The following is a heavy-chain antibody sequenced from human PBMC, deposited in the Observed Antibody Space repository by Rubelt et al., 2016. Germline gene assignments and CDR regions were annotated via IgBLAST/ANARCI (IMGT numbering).Heavy chain of an antibody. Sequence: QLQESGPGLVKPWETLSLTCTVSGGSISSSSYYWGWIRQPPGKGLEWIGTIYYSGITYYNPSLKSRVTISVDTSKNQFSLKLNYVTAADTAVFYCARHVRRQSSGYYPPDYWGQGTLVTVSS. J-gene: IGHJ4*02. CDR1: GGSISSSSYY. CDR2: IYYSGIT. D-gene: IGHD3-22*01. CDR3: ARHVRRQSSGYYPPDY. V-gene: IGHV4-39*01.